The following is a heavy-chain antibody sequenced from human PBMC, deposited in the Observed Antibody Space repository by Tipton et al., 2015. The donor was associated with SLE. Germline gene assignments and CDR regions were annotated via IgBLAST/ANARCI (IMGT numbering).Heavy chain of an antibody. CDR1: GGSISSYY. Sequence: TLSLTCSVSGGSISSYYWTWIRQPPGKGLEWIGYIYYSGSTNYNPSLKSRVTISVDTSKNQLSLKLSSVTAADTAVYYCARDGWAVAAFDIWGQGTMVTVSS. J-gene: IGHJ3*02. CDR2: IYYSGST. CDR3: ARDGWAVAAFDI. V-gene: IGHV4-59*01. D-gene: IGHD6-19*01.